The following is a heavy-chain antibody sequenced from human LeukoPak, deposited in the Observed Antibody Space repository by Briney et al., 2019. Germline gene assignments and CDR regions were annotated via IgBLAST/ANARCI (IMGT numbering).Heavy chain of an antibody. Sequence: PWASVEVSCKASGYTFTSYGISWVRQAPGQGLEWMGWISAYNGNTNYAQKLQGRVTMTTDTSTSTAYMELRSLRSDDTAVYYCARDREYSSPRGLSGLDAFDIWGQGTMVTVSS. CDR1: GYTFTSYG. J-gene: IGHJ3*02. CDR2: ISAYNGNT. V-gene: IGHV1-18*01. CDR3: ARDREYSSPRGLSGLDAFDI. D-gene: IGHD6-6*01.